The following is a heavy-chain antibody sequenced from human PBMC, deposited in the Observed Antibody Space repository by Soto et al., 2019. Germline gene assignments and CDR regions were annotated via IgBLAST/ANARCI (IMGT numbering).Heavy chain of an antibody. V-gene: IGHV3-23*01. CDR3: ANDKRKYYDFWSGLDY. D-gene: IGHD3-3*01. J-gene: IGHJ4*02. CDR1: GFTFSSYA. CDR2: FSGSGGST. Sequence: EVQLLESGGGLVQPGGSLRLSCAASGFTFSSYAMSWVRQAPGKGLEWVSAFSGSGGSTYYADSVKGRFTISGDNSKNTLYLQMNSLRAEDTAVYYCANDKRKYYDFWSGLDYWGQGTLVTVSS.